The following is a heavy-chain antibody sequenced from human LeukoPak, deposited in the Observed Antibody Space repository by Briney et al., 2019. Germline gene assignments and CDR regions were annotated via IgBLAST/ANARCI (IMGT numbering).Heavy chain of an antibody. J-gene: IGHJ4*02. CDR3: ARASSIGYCSV. Sequence: PGGSLRLSCSASGFTFSSYGMSWGRQDPGKGLEWVSYISSSGSTISYAEAVKGRFTISRDNAKNSLYLQMTSLRAEDTAVYYCARASSIGYCSVWGQGTLVTVSS. CDR1: GFTFSSYG. V-gene: IGHV3-48*03. D-gene: IGHD2-15*01. CDR2: ISSSGSTI.